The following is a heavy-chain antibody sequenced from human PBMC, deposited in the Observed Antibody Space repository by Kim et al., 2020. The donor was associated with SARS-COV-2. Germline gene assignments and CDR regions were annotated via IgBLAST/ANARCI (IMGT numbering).Heavy chain of an antibody. V-gene: IGHV3-21*01. CDR2: ISSSSSYI. Sequence: GGSLRLSCAASGFTFSSYSMNWVRQAPGKGLEWVSSISSSSSYIYYADSVKGRFTISRDNAKNSLYLQMNSLRAEDTAVYYCARDRIAARLQKGYYYYGMDVWGQGTTVTVSS. J-gene: IGHJ6*02. CDR1: GFTFSSYS. CDR3: ARDRIAARLQKGYYYYGMDV. D-gene: IGHD6-6*01.